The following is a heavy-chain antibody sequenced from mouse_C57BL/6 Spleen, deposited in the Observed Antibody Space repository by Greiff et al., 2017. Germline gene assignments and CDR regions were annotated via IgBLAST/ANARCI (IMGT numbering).Heavy chain of an antibody. CDR1: GYTFTSYW. D-gene: IGHD1-1*01. CDR2: IDPSDSYT. CDR3: ARRSYYCRGWYFDV. Sequence: QVKLQQPGAELVKPGASVKLSCKASGYTFTSYWMQWVKQRPGQGLEWIGEIDPSDSYTNSNQKFKGKATLNVDTSSSTAYMQLSSLTSEDSAVYDCARRSYYCRGWYFDVWGTGTTVTVSS. V-gene: IGHV1-50*01. J-gene: IGHJ1*03.